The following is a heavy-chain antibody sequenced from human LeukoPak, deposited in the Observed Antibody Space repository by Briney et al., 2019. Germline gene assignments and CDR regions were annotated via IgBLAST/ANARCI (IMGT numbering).Heavy chain of an antibody. CDR1: GGSISSSYSY. V-gene: IGHV4-39*07. D-gene: IGHD3-9*01. Sequence: PSGTLSLTCAVSGGSISSSYSYWGWIRQPPGKGLEWIGNIYYSGSTYYSPSLTSRVTISVDTSKNQFSLKLSSVTAADTAVYYCARGDRSLRYLFDPWGQGTLVTVSS. CDR3: ARGDRSLRYLFDP. J-gene: IGHJ5*02. CDR2: IYYSGST.